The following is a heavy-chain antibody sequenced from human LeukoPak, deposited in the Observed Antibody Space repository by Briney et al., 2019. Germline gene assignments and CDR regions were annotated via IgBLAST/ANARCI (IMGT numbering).Heavy chain of an antibody. V-gene: IGHV3-7*01. CDR2: IKQDGSKK. CDR3: ARGPNSNWSGFDN. D-gene: IGHD4-11*01. CDR1: GFPFSSYW. Sequence: GGSLRLSCVASGFPFSSYWMTWVRQAPGKGLEWVANIKQDGSKKSYVDSVKGRFTISRDNAKNSQYLQMNSLRAEDTALYYCARGPNSNWSGFDNWGQGTPVIVSS. J-gene: IGHJ4*02.